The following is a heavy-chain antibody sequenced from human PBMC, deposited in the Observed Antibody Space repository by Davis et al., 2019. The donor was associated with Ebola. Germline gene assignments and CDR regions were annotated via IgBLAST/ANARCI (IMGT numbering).Heavy chain of an antibody. J-gene: IGHJ5*02. CDR3: ATGNSSSWHYNWFDP. D-gene: IGHD6-13*01. V-gene: IGHV1-18*01. CDR2: ISTYNGSR. CDR1: GYTFTSYG. Sequence: ASVKVSCKASGYTFTSYGISWVRQAPGQGPEWMGWISTYNGSRKYAQKIQGRVSMTTDTSTRTAYMELRSLRSDDTAVYYCATGNSSSWHYNWFDPWGQGTLVTVSS.